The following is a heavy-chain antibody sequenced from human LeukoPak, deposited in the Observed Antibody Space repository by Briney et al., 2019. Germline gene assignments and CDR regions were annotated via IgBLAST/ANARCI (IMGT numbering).Heavy chain of an antibody. V-gene: IGHV1-18*01. Sequence: GASVKVSCKASGYTFTTHYMHWVRQAPGQGLEWMGWISAYNGNTNYAQKLQGRVTMTTDTSTSTAYMELRSLRSDDTAVYYCARDLKGVLRYLDWSTMGSWFDPWGQGTLVTVSS. CDR3: ARDLKGVLRYLDWSTMGSWFDP. J-gene: IGHJ5*02. CDR2: ISAYNGNT. D-gene: IGHD3-9*01. CDR1: GYTFTTHY.